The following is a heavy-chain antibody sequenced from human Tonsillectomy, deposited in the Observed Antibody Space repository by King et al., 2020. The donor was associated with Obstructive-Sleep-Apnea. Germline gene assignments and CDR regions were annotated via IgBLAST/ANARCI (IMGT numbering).Heavy chain of an antibody. D-gene: IGHD4-17*01. CDR3: ARNYGDYGY. V-gene: IGHV3-30-3*01. Sequence: QLVQSGGGVVQPGRSLRLSCAASGFTFSSYSMHWVRQAPGKGLEWGAVISYDGSNKHYADSVKGRFTISRDNSKNTLYLQMNSLGAEDTAVYYCARNYGDYGYWGQGTLVTVSS. CDR2: ISYDGSNK. J-gene: IGHJ4*02. CDR1: GFTFSSYS.